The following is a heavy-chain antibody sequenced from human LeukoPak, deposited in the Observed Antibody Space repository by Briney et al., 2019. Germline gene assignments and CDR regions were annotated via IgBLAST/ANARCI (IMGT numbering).Heavy chain of an antibody. D-gene: IGHD6-19*01. CDR3: TRDRWGSSGYCYYYMDV. J-gene: IGHJ6*03. V-gene: IGHV3-49*03. CDR1: GFTFGDYA. CDR2: IRSKAYGGTT. Sequence: GGSLRLSCTASGFTFGDYAMSWFRQAPGKGLEWVGFIRSKAYGGTTEYAASVKGRFTISRDDSKSIAYLQMNSLKNEDTAVYYCTRDRWGSSGYCYYYMDVWGKGTTVTVSS.